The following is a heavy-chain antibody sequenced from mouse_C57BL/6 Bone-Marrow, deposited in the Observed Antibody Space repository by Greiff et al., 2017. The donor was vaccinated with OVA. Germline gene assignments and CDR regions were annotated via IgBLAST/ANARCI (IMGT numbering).Heavy chain of an antibody. CDR1: GFTFSDYG. Sequence: EVKLLESGGGLVKPGGSLKLSCAASGFTFSDYGMHWVRQAPEKGLEWVAYISSGSSTIYYADTVKGRFTISRDNAKNTLFLQMTSLRSEDTAMYYCARRSLGYAMDYWGQGTAVTFSS. D-gene: IGHD3-3*01. CDR2: ISSGSSTI. CDR3: ARRSLGYAMDY. J-gene: IGHJ4*01. V-gene: IGHV5-17*01.